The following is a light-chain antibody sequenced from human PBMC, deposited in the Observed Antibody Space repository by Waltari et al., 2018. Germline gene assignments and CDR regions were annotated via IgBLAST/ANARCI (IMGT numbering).Light chain of an antibody. V-gene: IGKV1-39*01. CDR2: AAS. J-gene: IGKJ1*01. CDR3: QQSYSTPWT. Sequence: DIQMTQSPSSLSASVGARVTITCRASQSISSYLNWYQQNPGTAPKLLIYAASSLQSGVPSRFSGSGSGTDFTLTISSLQPEDFATYYCQQSYSTPWTFGQGTKVEIK. CDR1: QSISSY.